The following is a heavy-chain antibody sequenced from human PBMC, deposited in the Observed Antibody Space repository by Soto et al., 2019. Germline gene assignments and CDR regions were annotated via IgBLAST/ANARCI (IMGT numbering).Heavy chain of an antibody. CDR3: ARSPGGLASYYYYGMDV. CDR2: INAGNGNT. CDR1: GYTFTSYA. V-gene: IGHV1-3*01. Sequence: ASVKVSCKASGYTFTSYAMHWVRQAPGQRLEWMGWINAGNGNTKYSQKFQGRVTLTRDTSASTAYMELSSLRSEDTAVYYCARSPGGLASYYYYGMDVLGQGATVTVSS. J-gene: IGHJ6*02.